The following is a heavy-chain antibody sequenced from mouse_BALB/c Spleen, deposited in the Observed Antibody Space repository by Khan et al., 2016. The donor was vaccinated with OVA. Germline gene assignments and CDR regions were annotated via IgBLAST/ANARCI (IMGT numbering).Heavy chain of an antibody. CDR3: ARDAGRY. J-gene: IGHJ4*01. Sequence: EVQLVESGPELVKPGASVKISCKTSGYTFPEYTVHWVKQSLGKSLDWIGVINPKNGGTAYNQKFKGKATLTVDKSSSTAYMEFRSLTSEYSAVYYCARDAGRYWGQGTSVTVAS. CDR2: INPKNGGT. D-gene: IGHD3-3*01. V-gene: IGHV1-18*01. CDR1: GYTFPEYT.